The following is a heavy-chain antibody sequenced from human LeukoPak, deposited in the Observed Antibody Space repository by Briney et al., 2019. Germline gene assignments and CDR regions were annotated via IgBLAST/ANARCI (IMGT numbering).Heavy chain of an antibody. CDR3: TTGLYYYDSSGYYYY. V-gene: IGHV3-74*01. CDR1: GFTFSSYW. CDR2: INSDGSST. D-gene: IGHD3-22*01. Sequence: GGSLRLSCAASGFTFSSYWMHWVRQAPGKGLVWVSRINSDGSSTSYADSVKGRFTISRDNAKNTLYLQMNSLKTEDTAVYYCTTGLYYYDSSGYYYYWGQGTLVTVSS. J-gene: IGHJ4*02.